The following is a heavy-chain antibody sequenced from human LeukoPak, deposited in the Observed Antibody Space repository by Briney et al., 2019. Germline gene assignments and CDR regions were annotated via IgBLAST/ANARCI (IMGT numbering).Heavy chain of an antibody. Sequence: GGSLRLSCAASGFTISSYWMHWVRQAPGKGLVWVSRISSDGSTTTYADLVKGRFTISRDDAKNSLYLHMNSLRAEDTAVYYCARDGAAGLRFNWFDPWGQGTLVTVSS. D-gene: IGHD3-3*01. CDR1: GFTISSYW. V-gene: IGHV3-74*01. CDR3: ARDGAAGLRFNWFDP. J-gene: IGHJ5*02. CDR2: ISSDGSTT.